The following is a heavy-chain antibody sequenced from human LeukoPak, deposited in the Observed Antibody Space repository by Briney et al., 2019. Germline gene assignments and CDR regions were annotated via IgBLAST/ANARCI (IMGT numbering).Heavy chain of an antibody. Sequence: PGGSLRLSCEASGFTFSSYAMTWVRQAPGKGLEWVSSISVNGGTTYYADSVRGRFTISRDSSKNTLYLQMNSLRAEDTAVYYCVKGGGNVRRYFEYWGQGTLVTVSS. D-gene: IGHD4-23*01. CDR3: VKGGGNVRRYFEY. V-gene: IGHV3-23*01. CDR1: GFTFSSYA. J-gene: IGHJ4*02. CDR2: ISVNGGTT.